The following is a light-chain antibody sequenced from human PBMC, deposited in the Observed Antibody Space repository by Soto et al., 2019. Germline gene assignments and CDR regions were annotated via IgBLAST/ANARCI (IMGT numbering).Light chain of an antibody. CDR3: QQYGSSPLT. Sequence: EIVLTQSPDTLSLSPGERATLSCRASQSVVSSYLAWYQQKPGQAPRLLIFGASSRANGIPDRFRGSGSGTDFTLTISRLEPEDFAVFYCQQYGSSPLTFCGGTKVEIK. CDR1: QSVVSSY. V-gene: IGKV3-20*01. J-gene: IGKJ4*01. CDR2: GAS.